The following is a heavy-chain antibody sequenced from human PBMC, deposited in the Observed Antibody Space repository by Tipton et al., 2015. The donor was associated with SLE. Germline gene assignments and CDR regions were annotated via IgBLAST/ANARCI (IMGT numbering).Heavy chain of an antibody. CDR3: ARENRRGDYYYYMDV. CDR2: IYYSGST. CDR1: GGSISSGGYY. J-gene: IGHJ6*03. Sequence: TLSLTCTVSGGSISSGGYYWSWIRQHPGKGLEWIGYIYYSGSTYYNPSLKSRVTISVDTSKNQFSLKLSSVTAADTALYYCARENRRGDYYYYMDVWGKGTTVTVSS. V-gene: IGHV4-31*03. D-gene: IGHD2/OR15-2a*01.